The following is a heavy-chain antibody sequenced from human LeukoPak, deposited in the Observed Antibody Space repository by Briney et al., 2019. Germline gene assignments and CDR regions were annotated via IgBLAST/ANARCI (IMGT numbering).Heavy chain of an antibody. CDR3: VKSPGRYCSGGSCYSY. CDR1: GFTFSTYD. CDR2: ISYDGSNK. D-gene: IGHD2-15*01. Sequence: GGSLRLSCAASGFTFSTYDMHWVRQAPGKGLEWVAVISYDGSNKYYADSVKGRFTISRDNSKNTLYLQLNSLRAEDTAVYYCVKSPGRYCSGGSCYSYWGQGTLVTVSS. J-gene: IGHJ4*02. V-gene: IGHV3-30*18.